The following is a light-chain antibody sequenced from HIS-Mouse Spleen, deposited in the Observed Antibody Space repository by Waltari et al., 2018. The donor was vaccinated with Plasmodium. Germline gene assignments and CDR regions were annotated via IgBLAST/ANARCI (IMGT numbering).Light chain of an antibody. Sequence: QSALTQPASVSGSPGQSITISCTGTSSAVGSYNLFSWYQQHPGKAPKPMIYEGSKRPSGVSNRFSGSKSGNTASLTISGLQAEDEADYYCCSYAGSSTFVVFGGGTKLTVL. J-gene: IGLJ2*01. CDR3: CSYAGSSTFVV. CDR2: EGS. V-gene: IGLV2-23*03. CDR1: SSAVGSYNL.